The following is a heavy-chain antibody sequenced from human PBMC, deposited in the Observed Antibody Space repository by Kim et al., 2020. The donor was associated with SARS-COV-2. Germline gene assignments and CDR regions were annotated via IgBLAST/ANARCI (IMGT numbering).Heavy chain of an antibody. J-gene: IGHJ4*02. D-gene: IGHD3-22*01. V-gene: IGHV3-23*01. Sequence: DPVKGRFTISRDNSKNTLYLQMNSLRAEDTAVYYCAKDGYYYDSSGYSDYWGQGTLVTVSS. CDR3: AKDGYYYDSSGYSDY.